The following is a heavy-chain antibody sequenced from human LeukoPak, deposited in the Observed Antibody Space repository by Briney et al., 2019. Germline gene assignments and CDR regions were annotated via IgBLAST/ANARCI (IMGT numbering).Heavy chain of an antibody. CDR1: GFTFDDYG. D-gene: IGHD6-13*01. V-gene: IGHV3-20*04. Sequence: PGGSLRLSCAASGFTFDDYGMSWVRQAPGKGLEWVSNIKWNGGSTGYADSVKGRFTISRDNAKNSLYLQMNSLRAEDTAVYYCAKGWQQQLESGPLDYWGQGTLVTVSS. CDR2: IKWNGGST. J-gene: IGHJ4*02. CDR3: AKGWQQQLESGPLDY.